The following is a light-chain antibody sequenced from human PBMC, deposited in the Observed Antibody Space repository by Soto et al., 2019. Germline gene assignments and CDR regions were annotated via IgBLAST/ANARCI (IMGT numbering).Light chain of an antibody. J-gene: IGKJ5*01. Sequence: DIRLTQSPSFLSASVGDRVTISCRASQGMNTYVAWYQQKPGKVPELLIYGASTLYTGVPSRFSGSESGAEFTLTISSLQPEDFATYYCQQLHSYPITFGQGTRLE. CDR2: GAS. V-gene: IGKV1-9*01. CDR1: QGMNTY. CDR3: QQLHSYPIT.